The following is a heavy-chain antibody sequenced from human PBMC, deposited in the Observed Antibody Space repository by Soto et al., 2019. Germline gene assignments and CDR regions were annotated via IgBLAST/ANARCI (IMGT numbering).Heavy chain of an antibody. CDR1: GYTLTELS. D-gene: IGHD6-19*01. J-gene: IGHJ4*02. CDR3: ARSIAVAGTSGFSDH. CDR2: FDPEDGET. V-gene: IGHV1-24*01. Sequence: ASVKVSCKVSGYTLTELSMHWVRQAPGKGLEWMGGFDPEDGETIYAQKFQGRVTMTEDTSTDTAYMELSSLRSEDTAVYYCARSIAVAGTSGFSDHWGQGTLVTVSS.